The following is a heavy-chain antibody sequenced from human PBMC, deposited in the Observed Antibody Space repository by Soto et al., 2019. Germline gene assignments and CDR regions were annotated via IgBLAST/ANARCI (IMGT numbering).Heavy chain of an antibody. CDR1: GFTFSSYA. V-gene: IGHV3-23*01. D-gene: IGHD3-3*01. CDR3: VEKPHQYYDFWSAPFYFEY. J-gene: IGHJ4*02. Sequence: GGSLRLSCAASGFTFSSYAMSWVRQAPGKGLGWVSTISSSGGSTYYADSVKGRFTISRDNSKNTLYLQMNRLRAEDTAVYFCVEKPHQYYDFWSAPFYFEYWGQGTLVTVSS. CDR2: ISSSGGST.